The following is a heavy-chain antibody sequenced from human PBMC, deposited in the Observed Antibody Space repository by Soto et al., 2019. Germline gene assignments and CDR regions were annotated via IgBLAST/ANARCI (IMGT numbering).Heavy chain of an antibody. CDR2: ISYDGSNK. V-gene: IGHV3-30*18. J-gene: IGHJ6*02. D-gene: IGHD2-8*01. Sequence: QVQLVESGGGVVQPGRSLRLSCAASGFIFSDYGMHWVRQAPGKGLEWVAVISYDGSNKYYGDSVKGRFTISRDNSKNTLFLQMNSLRAQDTAMYYCAKDTLYPRLYYFYYGLDVWGQGTTVTVSS. CDR1: GFIFSDYG. CDR3: AKDTLYPRLYYFYYGLDV.